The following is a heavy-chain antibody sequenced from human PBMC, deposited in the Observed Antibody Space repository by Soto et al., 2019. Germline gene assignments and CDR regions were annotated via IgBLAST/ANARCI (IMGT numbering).Heavy chain of an antibody. V-gene: IGHV3-23*01. J-gene: IGHJ6*03. D-gene: IGHD2-2*01. Sequence: GGSLRLSCAASGFTFSSYAMSWVRQAPGQGQEWVSAISGSGGSTYYADSVKGRFTISRDNSKNKLYLQMNSLRAEDTAVYYCAKDGVLSIPYYMDVWGKGTTVTVSS. CDR1: GFTFSSYA. CDR3: AKDGVLSIPYYMDV. CDR2: ISGSGGST.